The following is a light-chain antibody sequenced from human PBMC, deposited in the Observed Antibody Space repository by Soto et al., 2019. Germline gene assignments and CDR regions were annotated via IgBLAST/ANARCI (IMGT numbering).Light chain of an antibody. V-gene: IGKV4-1*01. CDR1: QSVLYNSDNKNY. Sequence: DIVMTKSPDSLSVSLGERATINCKSSQSVLYNSDNKNYLAWYQQKPGQPPKLLIYWASSRESGVPDRFSGSGSGTDFTLTISSLQAEDVAVYYCQKYGSSPSWTFGQGTKVEIK. J-gene: IGKJ1*01. CDR3: QKYGSSPSWT. CDR2: WAS.